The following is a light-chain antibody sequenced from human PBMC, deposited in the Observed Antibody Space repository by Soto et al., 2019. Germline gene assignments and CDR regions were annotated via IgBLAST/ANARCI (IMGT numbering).Light chain of an antibody. J-gene: IGKJ1*01. CDR2: DAS. V-gene: IGKV1-5*01. Sequence: DIQMTQSPSTLSASVGDRVTITCRASQSISSWLAWYQQKPGKAPKLLLYDASSLESWVQSRFSGSGYGTEVTLSIRSLQPDDFATYYCQQYNSYSGTFGQGTKVEIK. CDR3: QQYNSYSGT. CDR1: QSISSW.